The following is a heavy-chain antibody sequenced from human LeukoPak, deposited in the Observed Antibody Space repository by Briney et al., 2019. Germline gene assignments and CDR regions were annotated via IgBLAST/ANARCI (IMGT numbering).Heavy chain of an antibody. J-gene: IGHJ5*02. Sequence: SETLSLTCTVSGGSISSYYWSWIRQPPGEGLEWIGYIYYSGSTNYNPSLKSRVTISVDTSKNQFSLKLSSVTAADTAVYYCARVKDIVVVPAGFDPWGQGTLVTVSS. CDR1: GGSISSYY. CDR2: IYYSGST. V-gene: IGHV4-59*01. CDR3: ARVKDIVVVPAGFDP. D-gene: IGHD2-2*01.